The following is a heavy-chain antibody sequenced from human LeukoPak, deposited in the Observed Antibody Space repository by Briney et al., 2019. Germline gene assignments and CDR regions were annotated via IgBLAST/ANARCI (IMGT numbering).Heavy chain of an antibody. V-gene: IGHV3-21*01. D-gene: IGHD3-22*01. Sequence: GGSLRLSCAASGFTFSSYAMSWVRQAPGKGLEWVSSISSSSSYIYYADSVKGRFTISRDNAKNSLYLQMNSLRAEDTAVYYCARGLRKYYDSSGYSSWGQGTLVTVSS. CDR3: ARGLRKYYDSSGYSS. J-gene: IGHJ5*02. CDR2: ISSSSSYI. CDR1: GFTFSSYA.